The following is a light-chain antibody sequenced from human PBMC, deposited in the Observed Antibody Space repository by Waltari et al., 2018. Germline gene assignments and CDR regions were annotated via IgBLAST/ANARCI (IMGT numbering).Light chain of an antibody. CDR3: QAWDSGTAV. CDR2: QDG. CDR1: KLGDKY. J-gene: IGLJ3*02. V-gene: IGLV3-1*01. Sequence: SYDLTQTPSMSVSPGQTAIITCSGDKLGDKYVCWYQQKSGQSPALVIYQDGRRPSGIPERFSGSNSGNTATPTISGTLIMDEAVYYCQAWDSGTAVFGGGTRLTVL.